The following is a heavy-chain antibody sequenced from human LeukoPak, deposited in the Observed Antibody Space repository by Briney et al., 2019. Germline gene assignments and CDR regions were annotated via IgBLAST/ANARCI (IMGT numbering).Heavy chain of an antibody. D-gene: IGHD3-3*01. CDR2: ISYDGSNK. CDR3: ARDDSRFLEWLLPDY. Sequence: GRSLRLSCAASGFTFSSYAMHWVRQAPGKGLEWVAVISYDGSNKYYADSVKGRFTISRDNSKNTLYLQMNSLRAEDTAVYYCARDDSRFLEWLLPDYWGQGTLVTVSS. CDR1: GFTFSSYA. J-gene: IGHJ4*02. V-gene: IGHV3-30-3*01.